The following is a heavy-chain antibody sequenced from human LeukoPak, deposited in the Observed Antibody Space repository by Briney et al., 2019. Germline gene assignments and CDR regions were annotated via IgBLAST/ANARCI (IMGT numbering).Heavy chain of an antibody. J-gene: IGHJ4*02. D-gene: IGHD3-22*01. CDR2: ISGSGGST. Sequence: GGSLRLSCAASGFTVNTYAMSWVRQAPGKGLEWVSGISGSGGSTYYADSVKGRFTISRDNSKNTLYLQMNSLRAEDTAVYYCAKASAMIVVVSKHFDYWGQGTLVTVSS. CDR1: GFTVNTYA. CDR3: AKASAMIVVVSKHFDY. V-gene: IGHV3-23*01.